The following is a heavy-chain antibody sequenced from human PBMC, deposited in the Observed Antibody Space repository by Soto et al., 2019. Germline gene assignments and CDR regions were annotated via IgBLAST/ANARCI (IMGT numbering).Heavy chain of an antibody. V-gene: IGHV3-48*01. D-gene: IGHD3-22*01. CDR1: GFTFSSYS. CDR3: AKGVSSGYTRYFQH. CDR2: ISSSSSTI. J-gene: IGHJ1*01. Sequence: PGGSLRLSCAASGFTFSSYSMNWVRQAPGKGLEWGSYISSSSSTIYYADSVKGRFTISRDNSKNTLYLQMNSLRAEDTAVYYCAKGVSSGYTRYFQHWGQGTLVTVSS.